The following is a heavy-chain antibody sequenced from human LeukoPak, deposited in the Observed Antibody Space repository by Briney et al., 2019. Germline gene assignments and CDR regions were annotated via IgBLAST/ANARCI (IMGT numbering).Heavy chain of an antibody. CDR2: IKHDGSEE. V-gene: IGHV3-7*04. CDR3: ARALGNSTGDY. J-gene: IGHJ4*02. CDR1: GFTFNIFW. Sequence: GGSLRLSCAASGFTFNIFWMTWVRQAPGRGLEWVANIKHDGSEEYYVDSVKGRFTISRDNAKNTLILQMNSLQGEDTAVYYCARALGNSTGDYWGQGTLVTVSS. D-gene: IGHD7-27*01.